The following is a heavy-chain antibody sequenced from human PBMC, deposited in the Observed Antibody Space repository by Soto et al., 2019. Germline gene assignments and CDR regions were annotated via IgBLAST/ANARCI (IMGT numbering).Heavy chain of an antibody. CDR3: VRDSNNCQQGMYV. J-gene: IGHJ6*02. CDR2: ISSSGDYI. Sequence: PGGSLRLSCAASGFGFSTFSINWVRQAPGKGLEWLSSISSSGDYIYYADSVKGRFTISRDNAKNSVFLQMDSLRADDTALYFCVRDSNNCQQGMYVWGHGTAVTVSS. CDR1: GFGFSTFS. D-gene: IGHD1-1*01. V-gene: IGHV3-21*03.